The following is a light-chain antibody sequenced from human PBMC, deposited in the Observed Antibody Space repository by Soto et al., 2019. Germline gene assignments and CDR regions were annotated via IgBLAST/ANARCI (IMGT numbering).Light chain of an antibody. J-gene: IGKJ1*01. CDR2: KAS. CDR1: QTISSW. Sequence: DIQMTQSPSTLSGSVGDRVTITCRASQTISSWLAWYQQKPGKAPKLLIYKASTLKSGVPSRFSGSGSGTEFTLTISSLQPDDFATYYCQHYNSDSEAVG. V-gene: IGKV1-5*03. CDR3: QHYNSDSEA.